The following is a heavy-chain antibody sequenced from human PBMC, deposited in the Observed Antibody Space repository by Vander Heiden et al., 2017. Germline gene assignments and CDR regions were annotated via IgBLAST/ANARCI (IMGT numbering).Heavy chain of an antibody. CDR2: IYTTGST. CDR1: GGSISSYY. V-gene: IGHV4-4*07. D-gene: IGHD3-22*01. CDR3: AGSSYYDSSGSWV. Sequence: QVQLQESGPGLMKPSETLSLTCTVSGGSISSYYCSWIRQPAGKGLEWIGRIYTTGSTNYNPSLKSRVTMSVDTSKNQFSLKLSSVTAADTAVYYCAGSSYYDSSGSWVWGQGTLVTVSS. J-gene: IGHJ4*02.